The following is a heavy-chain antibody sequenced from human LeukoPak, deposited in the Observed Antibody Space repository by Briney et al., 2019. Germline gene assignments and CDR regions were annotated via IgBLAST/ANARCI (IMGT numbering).Heavy chain of an antibody. CDR3: ARTYYYGSGSYYSSKSYYFDY. V-gene: IGHV1-69*05. J-gene: IGHJ4*02. CDR1: GGTLSRYA. CDR2: IIPIFGTA. Sequence: GSSVKVSCKASGGTLSRYAISWVRQAPGQGLEWMGGIIPIFGTANYAQKLQGRVTITTDESTSTAYMELSSLRSEDTAVYYCARTYYYGSGSYYSSKSYYFDYWGQGTLVTVSS. D-gene: IGHD3-10*01.